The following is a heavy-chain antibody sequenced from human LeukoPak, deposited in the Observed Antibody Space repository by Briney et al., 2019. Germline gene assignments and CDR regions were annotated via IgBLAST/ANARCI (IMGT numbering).Heavy chain of an antibody. D-gene: IGHD3-10*01. Sequence: GGSLRLSCAASGFTFSNAWMNWVRQAPGKGLEWVGRIKSKTDGGTTDYAAPVKGRFTISRDDSKNTLYLQMNSLNTEDTAVYYCTTLAPGYYYGMDVWGQGTTVTVSS. J-gene: IGHJ6*02. V-gene: IGHV3-15*07. CDR1: GFTFSNAW. CDR3: TTLAPGYYYGMDV. CDR2: IKSKTDGGTT.